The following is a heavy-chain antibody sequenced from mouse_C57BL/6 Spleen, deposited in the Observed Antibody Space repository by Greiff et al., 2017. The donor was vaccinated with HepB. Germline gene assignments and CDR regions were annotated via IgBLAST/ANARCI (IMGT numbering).Heavy chain of an antibody. Sequence: DVMLVESGGGLVKPGGSLKLSCAASGFTFSDYGMHWVRQAPEKGLEWVAYISSGSSTIYYADTVKGRFTISSDNAKNTLFLQRTSLRSEDTAMYYCARDDGNFDYWGQGTTLTVSS. J-gene: IGHJ2*01. CDR2: ISSGSSTI. D-gene: IGHD2-12*01. V-gene: IGHV5-17*01. CDR3: ARDDGNFDY. CDR1: GFTFSDYG.